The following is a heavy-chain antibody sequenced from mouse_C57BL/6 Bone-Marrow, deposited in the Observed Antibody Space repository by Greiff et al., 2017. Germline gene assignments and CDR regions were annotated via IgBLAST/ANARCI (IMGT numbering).Heavy chain of an antibody. V-gene: IGHV5-17*01. CDR1: GFSFSDYG. CDR3: ARRYHLYFDV. Sequence: EVHLVESGGGLVKPGGSLKLSCAASGFSFSDYGMHWVRQAPEKGLEWVAYISSGSSTIYYADTLKGRFTISRDNAKNNLFLQMTSLRSEDTARYYCARRYHLYFDVWGTGTTVTVSS. J-gene: IGHJ1*03. D-gene: IGHD1-1*01. CDR2: ISSGSSTI.